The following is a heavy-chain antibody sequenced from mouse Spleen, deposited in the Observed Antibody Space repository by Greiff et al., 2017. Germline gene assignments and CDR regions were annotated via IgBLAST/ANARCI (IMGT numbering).Heavy chain of an antibody. J-gene: IGHJ1*03. CDR2: IYPGDGDT. CDR1: GYAFSSSW. V-gene: IGHV1-82*01. Sequence: QVQLQQSGPELVKPGASVKISCKASGYAFSSSWMNWVKQRPGKGLEWIGRIYPGDGDTNYYGMFKGQGTLTADKSSSTDYMQLSSLASEDSAVYFGARCLYGPWYFDVWGTGTTVTVSS. D-gene: IGHD1-1*02. CDR3: ARCLYGPWYFDV.